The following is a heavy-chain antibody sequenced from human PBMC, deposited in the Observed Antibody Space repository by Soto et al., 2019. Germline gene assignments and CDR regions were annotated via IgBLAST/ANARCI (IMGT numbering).Heavy chain of an antibody. CDR2: INVYNGNT. D-gene: IGHD3-3*01. CDR3: ARAKGGRIFPQRSTNWFDT. V-gene: IGHV1-18*01. CDR1: GYTFTNYG. Sequence: EASVKVSCKASGYTFTNYGISWVRQAPGQGLEWMGWINVYNGNTKYAQKVQGRVTISIAMSDNRFSLKLTSLTAADTGVYYCARAKGGRIFPQRSTNWFDTWGQGTQVTVSS. J-gene: IGHJ5*02.